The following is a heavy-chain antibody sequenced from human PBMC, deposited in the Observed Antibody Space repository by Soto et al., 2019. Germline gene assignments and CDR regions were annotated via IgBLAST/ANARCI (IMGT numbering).Heavy chain of an antibody. Sequence: EVQLLESGGGLVQPGGSLRLSCAASGFTFSSYAMNWVRQAPGKGLEWVSVISGRGGSTYYADSVKGRFTISRDNSKITLYLQMNSLRAEDTAVYYCARRGSGSYYDYWGQGTLVTVSS. J-gene: IGHJ4*02. CDR2: ISGRGGST. CDR1: GFTFSSYA. D-gene: IGHD1-26*01. CDR3: ARRGSGSYYDY. V-gene: IGHV3-23*01.